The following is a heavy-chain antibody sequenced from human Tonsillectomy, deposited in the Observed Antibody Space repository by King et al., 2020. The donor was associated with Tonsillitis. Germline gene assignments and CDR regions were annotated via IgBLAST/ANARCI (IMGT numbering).Heavy chain of an antibody. V-gene: IGHV1-46*01. D-gene: IGHD2-8*01. CDR3: ARDGGSTGACTNGLCPLLDF. CDR1: GYTVTTNY. CDR2: YNPGNGNS. Sequence: QVQLVESGAEVKRPGASVRVSCEASGYTVTTNYIHWVRQAPGQGLEWMGMYNPGNGNSRHAQKFRDRVTMIRDTATSTFYMEMSSLRSEDTGIYYCARDGGSTGACTNGLCPLLDFWGQGTLVTVSS. J-gene: IGHJ4*02.